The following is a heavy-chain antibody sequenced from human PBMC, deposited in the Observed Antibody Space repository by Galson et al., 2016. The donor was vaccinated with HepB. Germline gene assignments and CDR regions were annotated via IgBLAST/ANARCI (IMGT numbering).Heavy chain of an antibody. V-gene: IGHV4-30-4*01. D-gene: IGHD2-15*01. Sequence: TLSLTCTVSGGSIYDDTYYWSWVRQPPGKGLEWIGYIYSSGNTYYNPSLKSPTSISMDTSKKQFSLRVTSVSAADTAVYYCARGPPQGCTGGTCYLGAFGIWGQGTMISVSS. CDR2: IYSSGNT. CDR1: GGSIYDDTYY. CDR3: ARGPPQGCTGGTCYLGAFGI. J-gene: IGHJ3*02.